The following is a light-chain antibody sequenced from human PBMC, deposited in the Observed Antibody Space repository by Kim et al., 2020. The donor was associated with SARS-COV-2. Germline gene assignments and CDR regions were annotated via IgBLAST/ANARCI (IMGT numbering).Light chain of an antibody. CDR3: SSYAGSNNHVV. Sequence: QSALTQPPSASGSPGQSVTISCTGTSSDVGGYNYVSWYQQHPGKAPKLMIYEVSKRPSGVPDRFSGSKSGNTASLTVSGLQAEDAADYYCSSYAGSNNHVVFGGGTQLTVL. CDR1: SSDVGGYNY. V-gene: IGLV2-8*01. CDR2: EVS. J-gene: IGLJ2*01.